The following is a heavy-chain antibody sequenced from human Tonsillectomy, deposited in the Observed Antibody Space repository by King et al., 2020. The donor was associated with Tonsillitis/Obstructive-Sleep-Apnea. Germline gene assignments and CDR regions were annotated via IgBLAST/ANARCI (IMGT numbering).Heavy chain of an antibody. Sequence: VQLVESGGGLVQSGRSLRLSCAASGFTFDNYAMHWVRQAPGKGLEWVSGISWNSGSIGYVDSVRGRFTISRDNAKNSLYLQMNSLRAEDTALYYCTKDLADYTSSFGQDYWGQGTLVTVSS. J-gene: IGHJ4*02. D-gene: IGHD6-6*01. CDR3: TKDLADYTSSFGQDY. V-gene: IGHV3-9*01. CDR2: ISWNSGSI. CDR1: GFTFDNYA.